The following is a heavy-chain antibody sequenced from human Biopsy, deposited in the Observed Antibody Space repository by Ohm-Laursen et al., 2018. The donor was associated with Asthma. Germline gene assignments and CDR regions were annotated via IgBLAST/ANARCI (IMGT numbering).Heavy chain of an antibody. CDR3: ARAQSYGDIYYGLDV. CDR1: GGSVYSYDHH. Sequence: SDTLSLTCSVFGGSVYSYDHHWSWIRQPPGKGLEWIGFIFYRGSTFSNPSLRSRITISVDTSKRQFSLSLRSVTVADTAVYFCARAQSYGDIYYGLDVWGQGTTVTVSS. V-gene: IGHV4-30-4*02. D-gene: IGHD2-21*02. J-gene: IGHJ6*02. CDR2: IFYRGST.